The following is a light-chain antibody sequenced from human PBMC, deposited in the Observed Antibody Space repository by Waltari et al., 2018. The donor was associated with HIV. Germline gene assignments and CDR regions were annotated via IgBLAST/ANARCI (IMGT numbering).Light chain of an antibody. Sequence: QSVLTQPPSASGTPGQRVTISCSGGSSNIGSNTVNWFQQLPGTAPQLLIYNTDPRPSGVPDRFSGSKYGTSASLAISGLQSEDEADYYCAAWDDSLNGYVFGTGTKVTVL. J-gene: IGLJ1*01. CDR1: SSNIGSNT. CDR2: NTD. V-gene: IGLV1-44*01. CDR3: AAWDDSLNGYV.